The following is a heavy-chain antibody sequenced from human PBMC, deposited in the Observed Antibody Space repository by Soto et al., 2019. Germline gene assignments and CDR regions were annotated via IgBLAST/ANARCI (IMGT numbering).Heavy chain of an antibody. Sequence: QVQLHESGPLLVKPSETLSLTCTVSGDSVNPYYWSWIRQPPGKGPEWVGFISYTGATDYNPSLKSRVAISVATSNNQFSLKLSSVTAADTAVYYCARAIIVVPPPGDYYYYMDVWGKGTTVTVSS. V-gene: IGHV4-59*02. CDR3: ARAIIVVPPPGDYYYYMDV. D-gene: IGHD2-2*01. CDR2: ISYTGAT. J-gene: IGHJ6*03. CDR1: GDSVNPYY.